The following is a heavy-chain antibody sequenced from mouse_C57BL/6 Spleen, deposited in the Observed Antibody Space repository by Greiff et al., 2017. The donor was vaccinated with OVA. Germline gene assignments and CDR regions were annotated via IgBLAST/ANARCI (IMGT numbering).Heavy chain of an antibody. V-gene: IGHV1-42*01. CDR1: GYSFTGYY. Sequence: EVQLQQSGPELVKPGASVKISCKASGYSFTGYYMHWVKQSPEKSLEWIGEINPSTGGTTYTQKFKAKATLTVDKSSSTAYMQLKSLTSEDSAVDYCAREEGYFDVWGTGTTVTVSS. CDR2: INPSTGGT. J-gene: IGHJ1*03. CDR3: AREEGYFDV.